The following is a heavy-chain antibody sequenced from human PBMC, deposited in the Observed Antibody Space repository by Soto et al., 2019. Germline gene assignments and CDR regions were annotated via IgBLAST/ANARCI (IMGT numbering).Heavy chain of an antibody. J-gene: IGHJ4*02. V-gene: IGHV3-23*01. CDR3: AKTEKGEAVAGTILGIDY. D-gene: IGHD6-19*01. CDR1: GFTFSSYA. CDR2: ISGSGGST. Sequence: GGSLRLSCAASGFTFSSYAMSWVRQAPGKGLEWVSAISGSGGSTYYADSVKGRFTISRDNSKNTLYLQMNSLRAEDTAVYYCAKTEKGEAVAGTILGIDYWGQGTLVTVSS.